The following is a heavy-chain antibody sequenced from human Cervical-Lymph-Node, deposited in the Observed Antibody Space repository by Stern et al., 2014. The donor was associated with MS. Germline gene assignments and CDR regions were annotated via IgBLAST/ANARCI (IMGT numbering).Heavy chain of an antibody. CDR3: TKDIGAAGTYGYFGMDV. Sequence: EVQLVESGGGLVQPGRSLRLSCAASGFTFDDYAMHWVRQAPGKGLEWVSGISWNSGSIGYAASVKGRFISSRDNAKNSLYLQMNSLRTEDTALYYCTKDIGAAGTYGYFGMDVWGQGTTVTVSS. D-gene: IGHD6-13*01. CDR1: GFTFDDYA. V-gene: IGHV3-9*01. J-gene: IGHJ6*02. CDR2: ISWNSGSI.